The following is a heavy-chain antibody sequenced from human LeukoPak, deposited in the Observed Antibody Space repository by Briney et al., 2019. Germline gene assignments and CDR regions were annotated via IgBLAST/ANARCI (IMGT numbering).Heavy chain of an antibody. CDR2: IYYSGST. D-gene: IGHD5-18*01. CDR3: ARGFSYGYSPFDY. J-gene: IGHJ4*02. Sequence: TSSETLSLTCTVSGGSISSYYWSWIRQPPGKGLEWIGYIYYSGSTNYNPSLKSRVTISVDTSKNQFSLKLSSVTAADTAVYYCARGFSYGYSPFDYWGQGTLVTVSS. V-gene: IGHV4-59*01. CDR1: GGSISSYY.